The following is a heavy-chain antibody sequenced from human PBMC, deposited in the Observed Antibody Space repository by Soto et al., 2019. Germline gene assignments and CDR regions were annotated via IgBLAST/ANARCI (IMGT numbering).Heavy chain of an antibody. CDR2: IYYSGST. V-gene: IGHV4-59*01. J-gene: IGHJ4*02. CDR3: ARRWGANFDY. Sequence: PSETLSLTCAVYGGSFSSYYWSWIRQPPGRGLEWIGYIYYSGSTNYNPSLKSRVTISVDTSKNQFSLKLSSVTAADTAVYYCARRWGANFDYWGQGTLVTVSS. D-gene: IGHD3-16*01. CDR1: GGSFSSYY.